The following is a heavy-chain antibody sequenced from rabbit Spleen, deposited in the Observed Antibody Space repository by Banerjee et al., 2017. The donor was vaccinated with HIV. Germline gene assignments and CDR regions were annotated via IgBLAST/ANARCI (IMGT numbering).Heavy chain of an antibody. CDR2: IYAVTGKA. J-gene: IGHJ4*01. CDR1: GFSFSSSYD. V-gene: IGHV1S45*01. Sequence: QEQLVESGGGLVQPEGSLTLTCTASGFSFSSSYDMCWVRQAPGKGLEWIGCIYAVTGKAVYANWAKGRSTFSKTSSTTVTLQMTSLTAADTATYFCARDGAGGSYFALWGPGTLVTVS. CDR3: ARDGAGGSYFAL. D-gene: IGHD8-1*01.